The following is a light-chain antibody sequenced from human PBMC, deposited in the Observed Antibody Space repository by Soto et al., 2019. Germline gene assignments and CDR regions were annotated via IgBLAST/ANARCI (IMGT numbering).Light chain of an antibody. Sequence: QSVLTQPPSVSGAPGQRVTVSCTGSSSNIGAGYDVHWYQQLPGTAPKLLIYSNTNRPSGVPDRFSGSKSGTSASLAITGLQAEDEADYYCQSYASSLSGAVFGGGTKVTVL. CDR1: SSNIGAGYD. CDR3: QSYASSLSGAV. V-gene: IGLV1-40*01. CDR2: SNT. J-gene: IGLJ3*02.